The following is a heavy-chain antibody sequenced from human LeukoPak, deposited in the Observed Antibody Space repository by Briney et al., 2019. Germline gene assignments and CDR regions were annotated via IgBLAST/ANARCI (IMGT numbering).Heavy chain of an antibody. Sequence: PGGSLRLSCAASGFTFSSYAMHWVRQAPGKGLEYVSAISSNGGSTYYANSVKGRFTISRDNSKNTLYLQMGSLRAEDMAVYYCARALPLIGGVGDYFDYWAQGTLVTVSS. D-gene: IGHD3-16*01. CDR1: GFTFSSYA. CDR3: ARALPLIGGVGDYFDY. V-gene: IGHV3-64*01. J-gene: IGHJ4*02. CDR2: ISSNGGST.